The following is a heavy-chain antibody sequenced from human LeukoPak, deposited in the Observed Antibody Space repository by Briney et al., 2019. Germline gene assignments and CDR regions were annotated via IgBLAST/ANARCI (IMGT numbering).Heavy chain of an antibody. V-gene: IGHV4-59*11. D-gene: IGHD5-18*01. CDR2: IYDSGNT. J-gene: IGHJ4*02. CDR1: SGSIYSHY. CDR3: ARDQIGYGLDY. Sequence: SETLSLTCIVSSGSIYSHYWSWIRQPPGKGLEWIGYIYDSGNTNYNPSLKSRVTISIDMSKNQFSLNLTSVTAADTAVYYCARDQIGYGLDYWGQGTLVTVSS.